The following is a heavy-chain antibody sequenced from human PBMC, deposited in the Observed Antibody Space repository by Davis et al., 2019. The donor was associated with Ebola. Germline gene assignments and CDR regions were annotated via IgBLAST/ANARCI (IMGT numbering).Heavy chain of an antibody. J-gene: IGHJ4*02. CDR1: GGSISSSSYY. D-gene: IGHD3-9*01. CDR2: IYYSGST. V-gene: IGHV4-39*01. Sequence: MPSETLSLTCTVSGGSISSSSYYWGWIRQPPGKGLEWIGTIYYSGSTYYNPSLKSRVTISVDTSKNQFSLKLSSVTAADTAVYYCARATLTELAYFDYWGQGTLVTVSS. CDR3: ARATLTELAYFDY.